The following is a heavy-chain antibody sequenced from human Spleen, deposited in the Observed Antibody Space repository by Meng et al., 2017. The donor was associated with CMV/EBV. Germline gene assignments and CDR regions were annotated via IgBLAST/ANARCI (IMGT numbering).Heavy chain of an antibody. J-gene: IGHJ3*02. V-gene: IGHV1-2*02. Sequence: ASVKVSCKTSGYNFILYYTHWVRQAPGQGLEWMGWINPNSGGTNYAQKFQGRVTMTRDTSITTAYMELSSLKSGDTAVFYCARGSHLGSVPDHVFDIWGQGTMVTVSS. D-gene: IGHD2-2*01. CDR3: ARGSHLGSVPDHVFDI. CDR2: INPNSGGT. CDR1: GYNFILYY.